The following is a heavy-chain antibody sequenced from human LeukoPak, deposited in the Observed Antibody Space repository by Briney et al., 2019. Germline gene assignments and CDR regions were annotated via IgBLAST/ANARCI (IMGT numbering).Heavy chain of an antibody. Sequence: SVKVSCKAPGGTFNSYAISWVRQAPGQGLEWMGGIMPLFGTANYAQEFQGRVTFTTDESASTAYMEVSSLRSEDTAVYYCASGSLGDGYGVGDYYQYMDVWGKGTTVTVSS. D-gene: IGHD5-24*01. CDR3: ASGSLGDGYGVGDYYQYMDV. CDR2: IMPLFGTA. J-gene: IGHJ6*03. CDR1: GGTFNSYA. V-gene: IGHV1-69*05.